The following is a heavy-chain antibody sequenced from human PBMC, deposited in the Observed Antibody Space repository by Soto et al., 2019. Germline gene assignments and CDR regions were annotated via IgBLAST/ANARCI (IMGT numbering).Heavy chain of an antibody. CDR3: ARGLGTWFDP. Sequence: QVQLVQSGAEVKKPGASVKVSCKASGYTFTSYDINWVRQATGQGLEWMGWMNPNSGNTGYAQKFQXXVXMXXNTSIGTAYMELSSLRSEDTAVYYCARGLGTWFDPWGQGTLVTVSS. CDR2: MNPNSGNT. CDR1: GYTFTSYD. V-gene: IGHV1-8*01. J-gene: IGHJ5*02. D-gene: IGHD1-1*01.